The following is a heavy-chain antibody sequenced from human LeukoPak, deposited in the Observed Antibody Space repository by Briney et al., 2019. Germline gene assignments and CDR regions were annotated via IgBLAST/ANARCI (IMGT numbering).Heavy chain of an antibody. CDR3: ASAPHYGSNLIDH. CDR2: IYYSGGT. Sequence: SETLSLTCTVPGGSLSSYYWSWIRPPPGEGLGWVGYIYYSGGTNYNPSLKSRVTISVDKSTTQFSLKLSSEPAADTAVDYCASAPHYGSNLIDHWGQGTLVTVSS. D-gene: IGHD4-23*01. V-gene: IGHV4-59*01. J-gene: IGHJ4*02. CDR1: GGSLSSYY.